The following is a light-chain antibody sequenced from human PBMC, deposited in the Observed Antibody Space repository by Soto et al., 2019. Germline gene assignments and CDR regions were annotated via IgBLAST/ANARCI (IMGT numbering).Light chain of an antibody. Sequence: DIVLTQSPATRSLCPGERATLSCRASQSVSSNYLAWYQQQPGQAPRLLIYDASTRATGIPARFSGSGSGTEFTLTISSLQSEDFAVYYCQQSNNWPWTFGQGTKVDI. CDR2: DAS. J-gene: IGKJ1*01. CDR3: QQSNNWPWT. CDR1: QSVSSN. V-gene: IGKV3-15*01.